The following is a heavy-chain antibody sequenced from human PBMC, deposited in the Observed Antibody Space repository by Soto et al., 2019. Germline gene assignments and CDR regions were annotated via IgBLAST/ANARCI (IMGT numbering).Heavy chain of an antibody. Sequence: SETLSLTCTVSGGSISSYYWSWIRQPPGKGLEWIGYIYYSGSTNYNPSLKSRVTISVDTSKNQFSLKLSSVTAADTAVYYCARDLDYYGSGTKPGYWGQGTLVTVSS. CDR3: ARDLDYYGSGTKPGY. J-gene: IGHJ4*02. V-gene: IGHV4-59*01. D-gene: IGHD3-10*01. CDR1: GGSISSYY. CDR2: IYYSGST.